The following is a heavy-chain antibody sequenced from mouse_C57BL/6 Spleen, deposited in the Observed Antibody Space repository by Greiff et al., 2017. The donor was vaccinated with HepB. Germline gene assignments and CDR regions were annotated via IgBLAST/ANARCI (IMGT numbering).Heavy chain of an antibody. CDR1: GYTFTSYW. V-gene: IGHV1-53*01. Sequence: QVQLQQSGTELVKPGASVKLSCKASGYTFTSYWMHWVKQRPGQGLEWIGNINPSNGGTNYNEKFKSKATLTVDKSSSTAYMQLSSLTSEDSAVYYCARTGETRGGFAYWGQGTLVTVSA. J-gene: IGHJ3*01. CDR2: INPSNGGT. CDR3: ARTGETRGGFAY.